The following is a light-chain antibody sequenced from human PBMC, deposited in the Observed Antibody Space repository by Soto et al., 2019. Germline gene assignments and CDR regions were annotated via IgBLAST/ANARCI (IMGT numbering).Light chain of an antibody. Sequence: EIVLTQSPGTVSLSPGERATLSCRASQSVVSSYLAWYQQKPGQAPRLLVHSGSRRATGIPDRFSGSGSGTDFTLTISRLESEVFAVYYCQQYGSSPLTFGGGTKVEIK. CDR2: SGS. V-gene: IGKV3-20*01. CDR1: QSVVSSY. CDR3: QQYGSSPLT. J-gene: IGKJ4*01.